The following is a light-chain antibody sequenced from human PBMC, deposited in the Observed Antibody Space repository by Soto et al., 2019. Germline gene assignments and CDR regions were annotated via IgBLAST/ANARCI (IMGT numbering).Light chain of an antibody. CDR1: ESVSRN. V-gene: IGKV3-15*01. CDR3: QQRSNCL. CDR2: GAS. J-gene: IGKJ4*01. Sequence: IVVTQSPVTLSVSPGERVTLSCRASESVSRNLAWYQQKPGQTPRLLIYGASTRATGVPARFSGSGSGTDFILAITSLQSEDFAVYYCQQRSNCLFGGGTKVEIK.